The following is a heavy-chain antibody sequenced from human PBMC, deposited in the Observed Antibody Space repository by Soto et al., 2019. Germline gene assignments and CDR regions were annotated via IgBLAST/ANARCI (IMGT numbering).Heavy chain of an antibody. CDR1: GYRFTSYW. J-gene: IGHJ5*02. CDR3: ARKDKSGYFNWFDP. CDR2: IFPSDSDT. V-gene: IGHV5-51*01. D-gene: IGHD3-22*01. Sequence: PGESLKISCRTSGYRFTSYWIAWVRQMPGKGLEWMGIIFPSDSDTRYSPSFQGQVTISADKSTSTVFLQWASLKASDTAVYFCARKDKSGYFNWFDPWGQGTLVTVSS.